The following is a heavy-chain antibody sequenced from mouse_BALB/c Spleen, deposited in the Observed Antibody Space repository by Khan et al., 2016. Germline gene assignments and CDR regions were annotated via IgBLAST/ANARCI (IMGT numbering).Heavy chain of an antibody. Sequence: EVELVESGGGLVKPGGSLKLSCAASGFTFSSYAMSWVRQTPGKRLEWVASISSGGSTYYPDSVKGRFTISRDNARNLLNLQMNSLRSEDTAVYYCASEDYGNYGDYFDYWGQGTTLTVSS. J-gene: IGHJ2*01. CDR1: GFTFSSYA. V-gene: IGHV5-6-5*01. CDR2: ISSGGST. CDR3: ASEDYGNYGDYFDY. D-gene: IGHD2-1*01.